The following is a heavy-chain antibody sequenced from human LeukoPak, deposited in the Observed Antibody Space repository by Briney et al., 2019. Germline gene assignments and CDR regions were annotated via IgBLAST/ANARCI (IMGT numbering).Heavy chain of an antibody. CDR2: IYSGGST. J-gene: IGHJ4*02. V-gene: IGHV3-53*04. CDR1: GFIFSTYS. D-gene: IGHD6-6*01. CDR3: AKDTGPTPHSSSNY. Sequence: GGSLRLSCAASGFIFSTYSMTWVRQAPGKGLEWVSVIYSGGSTYYADSVKGRFTISRHNSKNTLYLQMNSLRAEDTAVYYCAKDTGPTPHSSSNYWGQGTLVTVSS.